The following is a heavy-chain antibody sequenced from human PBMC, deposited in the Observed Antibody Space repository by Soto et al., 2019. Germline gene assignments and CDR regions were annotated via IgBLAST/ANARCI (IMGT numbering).Heavy chain of an antibody. D-gene: IGHD2-15*01. CDR2: IKQDGSEK. CDR3: ARDHRVVVVATTGGIDY. Sequence: EVQLVESGGGLVQPGGSLRLSCAASGFTFSSYWMSWVRQAPGKGLEWVANIKQDGSEKYYVDSVKGRFTISRDNAKNSLYLQMNSLRAEDTAVYYCARDHRVVVVATTGGIDYWGQGTLVTVSS. CDR1: GFTFSSYW. V-gene: IGHV3-7*03. J-gene: IGHJ4*02.